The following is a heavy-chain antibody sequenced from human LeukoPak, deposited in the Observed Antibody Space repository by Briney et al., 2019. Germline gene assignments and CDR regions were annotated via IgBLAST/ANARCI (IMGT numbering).Heavy chain of an antibody. Sequence: PGGSLRLSCAASGFTFSSYAMSWVRQAPGKGLEWVSAISGSGGSTYYADSVKGRFTISRDNSKNTLYLQMNSLRAEDTAVYYCAKRVLGYCSSTSCYHRQSYFDYWGQGTLVTVSS. V-gene: IGHV3-23*01. J-gene: IGHJ4*02. D-gene: IGHD2-2*01. CDR2: ISGSGGST. CDR3: AKRVLGYCSSTSCYHRQSYFDY. CDR1: GFTFSSYA.